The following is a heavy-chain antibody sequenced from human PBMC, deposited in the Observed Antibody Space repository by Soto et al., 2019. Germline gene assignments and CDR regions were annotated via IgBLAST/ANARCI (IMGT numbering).Heavy chain of an antibody. J-gene: IGHJ4*02. Sequence: GGSRRLACGSSGFNFAKYAMGWVRQAPGKGLQWVSGISSTGRRTYYADSVRGRFSISSDNSKNTVDLQINSLRAEDTAVYYCAKVANVGVVVEYFDHWGQGS. V-gene: IGHV3-23*01. D-gene: IGHD3-3*01. CDR3: AKVANVGVVVEYFDH. CDR2: ISSTGRRT. CDR1: GFNFAKYA.